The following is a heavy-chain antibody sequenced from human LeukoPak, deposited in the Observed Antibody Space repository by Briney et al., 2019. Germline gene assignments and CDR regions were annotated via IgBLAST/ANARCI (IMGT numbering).Heavy chain of an antibody. V-gene: IGHV3-30*18. D-gene: IGHD3-10*01. J-gene: IGHJ3*02. CDR1: GFTFSSYG. CDR2: ISYDGSNK. Sequence: GGSLRLSCAASGFTFSSYGMHWVRQAPGKGLEWVAVISYDGSNKYYADSVKGRFTISRDNSKNTLYLQMNSLRAEDTAVYYCAKALGFPDVAFDIWGQGTMVTVSS. CDR3: AKALGFPDVAFDI.